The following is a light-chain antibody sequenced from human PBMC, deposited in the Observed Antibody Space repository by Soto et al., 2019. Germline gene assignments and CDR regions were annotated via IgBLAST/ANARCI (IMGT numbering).Light chain of an antibody. V-gene: IGKV3-15*01. CDR2: GAS. Sequence: EIVMTQSPATLSVSPGERATLSCRASPSVSSNLVWYQQKPGQAPRFLIYGASTRAPGIPARFSGSGSGTDFTLTISSLQSEDFAVYYCQQYKNWPRTFGQGTRVEIK. J-gene: IGKJ1*01. CDR3: QQYKNWPRT. CDR1: PSVSSN.